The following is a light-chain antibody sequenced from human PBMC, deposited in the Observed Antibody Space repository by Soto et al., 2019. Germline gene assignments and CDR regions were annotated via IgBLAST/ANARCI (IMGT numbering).Light chain of an antibody. CDR1: QSISSY. V-gene: IGKV1-39*01. CDR2: AAS. J-gene: IGKJ2*01. Sequence: DIQMTQSPSSLSASVGDRVTITCRASQSISSYLNWYQQKPGKAPKLLIYAASSLQSGVPSRFSGSGSGTDFTLTISSLQAEDFATDYCQQSYSTPYTFGQGIKLEIK. CDR3: QQSYSTPYT.